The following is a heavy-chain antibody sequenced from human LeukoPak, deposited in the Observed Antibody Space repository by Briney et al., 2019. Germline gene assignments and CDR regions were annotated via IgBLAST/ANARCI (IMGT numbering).Heavy chain of an antibody. V-gene: IGHV4-31*03. CDR3: ATLPWRDASTFRPNDY. CDR1: GGPMSDGSYY. CDR2: IYYRGTT. D-gene: IGHD5-24*01. Sequence: PSETLSLTCTVSGGPMSDGSYYWSWIRQHPGKGLEWVGYIYYRGTTYYNPSLKSRVILSVDTSKNQFSLKLSSVTAADTAVYYCATLPWRDASTFRPNDYWGQGTLVTVSS. J-gene: IGHJ4*02.